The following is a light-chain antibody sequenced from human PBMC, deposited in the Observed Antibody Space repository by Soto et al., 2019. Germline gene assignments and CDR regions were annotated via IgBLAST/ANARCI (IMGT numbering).Light chain of an antibody. CDR1: SNDVGGYNF. J-gene: IGLJ2*01. CDR2: EVT. V-gene: IGLV2-14*01. Sequence: QSALTQPASVSGSPGQSITISCTGTSNDVGGYNFVSWYQQLPGKAPKLIIYEVTNRPSGVSDRFSGSKSGNTASLTTSGLQAEDEADYYCSSYTSSRGVFGGGTKLTVL. CDR3: SSYTSSRGV.